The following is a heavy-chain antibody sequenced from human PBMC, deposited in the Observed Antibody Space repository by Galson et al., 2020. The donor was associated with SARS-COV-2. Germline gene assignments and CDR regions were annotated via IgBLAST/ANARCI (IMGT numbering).Heavy chain of an antibody. CDR1: GFTFSIYW. CDR2: IKQDGSEK. V-gene: IGHV3-7*01. J-gene: IGHJ4*02. Sequence: GGSLRLSCAASGFTFSIYWMSWVRQAPGKGLEWVANIKQDGSEKYYVDSVKGRFTISRDNAKNSLYLQMNSLRAEDTTVYYCARTQIGIAVAGDFDYWGQGTLVTVSS. CDR3: ARTQIGIAVAGDFDY. D-gene: IGHD6-19*01.